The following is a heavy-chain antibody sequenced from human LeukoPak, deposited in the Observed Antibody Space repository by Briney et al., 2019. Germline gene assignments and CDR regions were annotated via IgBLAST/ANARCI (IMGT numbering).Heavy chain of an antibody. CDR1: GGTFSSYA. D-gene: IGHD3-10*01. CDR3: AREGITMVRGAIDY. CDR2: IIPILGIA. Sequence: SVKVSCKASGGTFSSYAISRVRQAPGQGLEWMGRIIPILGIANYAQKFQGRVTITADKSTSTAYMELSSLRSEDTAVYYCAREGITMVRGAIDYWGQGTLVTVSS. J-gene: IGHJ4*02. V-gene: IGHV1-69*04.